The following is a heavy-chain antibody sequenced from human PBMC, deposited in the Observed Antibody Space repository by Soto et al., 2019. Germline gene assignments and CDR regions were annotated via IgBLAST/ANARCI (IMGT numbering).Heavy chain of an antibody. CDR2: ISGSGGST. CDR1: GFTFSSYA. CDR3: ANGDYCSGGSCHRYYFDY. D-gene: IGHD2-15*01. V-gene: IGHV3-23*01. J-gene: IGHJ4*02. Sequence: GGSLRLSCAASGFTFSSYAMSWVRQAPGKGLEWVSAISGSGGSTYYADSVKGRFTISRDNSKNTLYLQMNSLRAEDTAVYYCANGDYCSGGSCHRYYFDYWGQGTLVTVSS.